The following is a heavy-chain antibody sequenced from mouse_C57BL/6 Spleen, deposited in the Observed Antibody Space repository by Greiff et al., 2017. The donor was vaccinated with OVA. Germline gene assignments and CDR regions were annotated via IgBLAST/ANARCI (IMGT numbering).Heavy chain of an antibody. CDR2: INPNNGGT. J-gene: IGHJ4*01. Sequence: EVQLQQSGPELVKPGASVKISCKASGYTFTDYYMNWVKQSHGKSLEWIGDINPNNGGTSYNQKFKGKATLTVDKSSSTAYMELRSLTSEDSAVYYCARDPLLGDAMDYWGQGTSVTVSS. CDR3: ARDPLLGDAMDY. CDR1: GYTFTDYY. V-gene: IGHV1-26*01. D-gene: IGHD2-10*01.